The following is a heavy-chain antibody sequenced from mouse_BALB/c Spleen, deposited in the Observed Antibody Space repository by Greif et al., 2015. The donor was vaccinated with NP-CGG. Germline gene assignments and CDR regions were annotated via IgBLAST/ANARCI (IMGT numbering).Heavy chain of an antibody. CDR3: TRDVDGNYLDY. Sequence: EVMLVESGGGLVKPGGSLKLSCAASGFTFSSYTMSCVRQTPEKRLEWVATISSGGSYTYYPDSVKGRFTISRDNAKNTLYLQMSSLKSEDTAMYYCTRDVDGNYLDYWGQGTTLTV. J-gene: IGHJ2*01. V-gene: IGHV5-6-4*01. D-gene: IGHD2-3*01. CDR1: GFTFSSYT. CDR2: ISSGGSYT.